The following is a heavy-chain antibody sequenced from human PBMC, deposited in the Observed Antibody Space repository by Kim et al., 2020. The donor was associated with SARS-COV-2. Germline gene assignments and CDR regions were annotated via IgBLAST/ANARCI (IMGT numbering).Heavy chain of an antibody. CDR3: ARELSSGCAFDP. V-gene: IGHV3-11*04. D-gene: IGHD6-19*01. J-gene: IGHJ5*02. Sequence: YYADSVKGRFTISRDNAKNSLYLQMNSRRVEDTAVYYCARELSSGCAFDPWGQGTLVTVSS.